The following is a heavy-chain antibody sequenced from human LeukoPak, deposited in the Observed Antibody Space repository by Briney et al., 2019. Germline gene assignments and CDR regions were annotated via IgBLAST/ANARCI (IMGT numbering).Heavy chain of an antibody. CDR1: GGTFSSYA. Sequence: GASVKVSCKASGGTFSSYAISWVRQAPGQGLEWMGGIIPIFGTANYAQKFQGRVTITTDESTSTAYMELSSLRSEDTAVYYCASQDTIFGVVSGYYYMDVWGKGTTVTVSS. V-gene: IGHV1-69*05. J-gene: IGHJ6*03. CDR3: ASQDTIFGVVSGYYYMDV. D-gene: IGHD3-3*01. CDR2: IIPIFGTA.